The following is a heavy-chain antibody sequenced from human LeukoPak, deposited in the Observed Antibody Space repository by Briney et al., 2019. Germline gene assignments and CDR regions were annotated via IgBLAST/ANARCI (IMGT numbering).Heavy chain of an antibody. Sequence: ASVKVSCKASGYTFTGYYMHWVRQAPGQGLEWMGWINPNSGGTNYAQKFQGRVTMTRDTSISTAYMELSRLRSDDTAVYYCARQKTYYYDSSGYHHAFDIWGQGTMVTVSS. D-gene: IGHD3-22*01. CDR3: ARQKTYYYDSSGYHHAFDI. CDR1: GYTFTGYY. J-gene: IGHJ3*02. CDR2: INPNSGGT. V-gene: IGHV1-2*02.